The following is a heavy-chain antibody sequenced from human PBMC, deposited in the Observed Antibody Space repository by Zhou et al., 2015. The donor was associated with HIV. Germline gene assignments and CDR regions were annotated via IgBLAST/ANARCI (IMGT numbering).Heavy chain of an antibody. CDR1: GYTFTSYY. CDR2: INPSGGST. D-gene: IGHD2-15*01. V-gene: IGHV1-46*01. J-gene: IGHJ1*01. CDR3: ARGPQYCSGGSCAEYFQH. Sequence: QVQLVQSGAEVKKPGASVKVSCKASGYTFTSYYMHWVRQAPGQGLEWMGIINPSGGSTSYAQKFQGRVTMTRDTSTSTVYMELSSLRSEDTAVYYCARGPQYCSGGSCAEYFQHWGQGHPGHRLL.